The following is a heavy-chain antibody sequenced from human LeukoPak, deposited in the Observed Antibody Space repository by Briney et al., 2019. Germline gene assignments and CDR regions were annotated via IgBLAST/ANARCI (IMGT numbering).Heavy chain of an antibody. V-gene: IGHV4-59*11. J-gene: IGHJ4*02. CDR1: GDSISSHY. Sequence: SETLSLTCTVSGDSISSHYWSWIRQPPGKGLEWIGYMYYSGSTNYNPSLKSRVTISVDTSKNQFSLKLNSVTAADTAVYYCARYGLIRGFDYWGQGTLVTVSS. CDR3: ARYGLIRGFDY. CDR2: MYYSGST. D-gene: IGHD3-16*01.